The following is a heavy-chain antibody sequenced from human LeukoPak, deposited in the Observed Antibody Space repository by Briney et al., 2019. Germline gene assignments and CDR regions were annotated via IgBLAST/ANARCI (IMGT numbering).Heavy chain of an antibody. CDR2: IYHSGST. J-gene: IGHJ4*02. Sequence: SETLSLTCAVSGYSISSGYYWGWIRQPPGRGLEWIGGIYHSGSTYYNPSLKGRVTISVDTSKNQFSLKLSSVTAADTAVYYCARLFGSPGQTTVVTLPFDYWGQGNLVTVSS. V-gene: IGHV4-38-2*01. CDR1: GYSISSGYY. D-gene: IGHD4-23*01. CDR3: ARLFGSPGQTTVVTLPFDY.